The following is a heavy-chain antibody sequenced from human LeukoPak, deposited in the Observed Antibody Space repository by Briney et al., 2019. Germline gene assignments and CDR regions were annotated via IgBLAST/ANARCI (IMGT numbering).Heavy chain of an antibody. D-gene: IGHD4-11*01. CDR1: GGSISSGGYY. Sequence: SETLSLTCTVSGGSISSGGYYWSWIRQPPGKGLEWIGYIYHSGSTYYNPSLKSRVTISVDRSKNQFSLKLSSVTAADTAVYYCARDGWHSKTDQGNWFDPWGQGTLVTVSP. V-gene: IGHV4-30-2*01. CDR3: ARDGWHSKTDQGNWFDP. J-gene: IGHJ5*02. CDR2: IYHSGST.